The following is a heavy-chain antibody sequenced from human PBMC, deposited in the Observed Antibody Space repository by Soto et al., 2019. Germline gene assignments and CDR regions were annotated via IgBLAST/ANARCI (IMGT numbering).Heavy chain of an antibody. V-gene: IGHV4-34*01. CDR3: ARGRSYGYFSNWFDP. D-gene: IGHD3-16*01. J-gene: IGHJ5*02. Sequence: QVQLQQRGAGLLKPSETLSLTCAVYGGTLSGNYWSWIRQPPGKGLEWIGEINHSGSTNYNPSLKSRVTISVDTSKNQFSLDLSSVTAADTAVYFCARGRSYGYFSNWFDPWGQGDLVTVSS. CDR1: GGTLSGNY. CDR2: INHSGST.